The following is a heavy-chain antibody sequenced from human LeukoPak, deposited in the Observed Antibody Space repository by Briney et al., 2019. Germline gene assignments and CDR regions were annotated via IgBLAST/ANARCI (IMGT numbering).Heavy chain of an antibody. CDR1: GGSISSGSYY. CDR2: IYYSGST. V-gene: IGHV4-30-4*08. Sequence: PSETLSLTCAVSGGSISSGSYYWSWVRQPPGKGLEWIGYIYYSGSTYYNPSLKSRVAISADTSKNQFSLNLSSVTAADTAVYYCARSSFYSSSWYFDYWGQGTLVTVSS. CDR3: ARSSFYSSSWYFDY. D-gene: IGHD6-13*01. J-gene: IGHJ4*02.